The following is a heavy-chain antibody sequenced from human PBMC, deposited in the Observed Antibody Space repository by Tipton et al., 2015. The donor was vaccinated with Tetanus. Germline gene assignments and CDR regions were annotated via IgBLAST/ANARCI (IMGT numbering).Heavy chain of an antibody. D-gene: IGHD3-3*01. CDR3: ARERSGFNVGHLDV. V-gene: IGHV4-30-4*08. CDR2: IYFTGTT. Sequence: TLSLTCTVSGDSISSGDFYWSWIRQHPGKGLEWIGYIYFTGTTYYNPSLESRLTISIDTSKNQFSLELTSVTAADTAVYFCARERSGFNVGHLDVWGPGILVIVSS. J-gene: IGHJ4*02. CDR1: GDSISSGDFY.